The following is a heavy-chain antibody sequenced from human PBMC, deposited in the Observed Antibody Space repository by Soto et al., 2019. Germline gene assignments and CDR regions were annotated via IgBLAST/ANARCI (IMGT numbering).Heavy chain of an antibody. CDR1: GYTFTGYY. D-gene: IGHD1-26*01. CDR3: ARYSGDYYYGMDV. V-gene: IGHV1-2*04. Sequence: ASVKVSCKASGYTFTGYYMHWVRQAPGQGLEWMGWINPNSGGTNYAQKFQGWVTMTRDTSISTAYMELSRLRSDDTAVYYCARYSGDYYYGMDVWGQGTTVTVSS. CDR2: INPNSGGT. J-gene: IGHJ6*02.